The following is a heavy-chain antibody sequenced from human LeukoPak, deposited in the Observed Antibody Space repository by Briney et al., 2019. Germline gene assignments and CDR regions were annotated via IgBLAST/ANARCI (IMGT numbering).Heavy chain of an antibody. J-gene: IGHJ6*03. CDR2: IYYSGST. D-gene: IGHD2-15*01. Sequence: SETLSLTCTVSGGSISSSSYYWGWIRQPPGKGLEWIGSIYYSGSTNYSPSLKSRVTISVDTSKNQFSLKLSSVTAADTAVYYCARGYCSGGSCYSYYYYNYMDVWGKGTTVTVSS. CDR1: GGSISSSSYY. V-gene: IGHV4-39*07. CDR3: ARGYCSGGSCYSYYYYNYMDV.